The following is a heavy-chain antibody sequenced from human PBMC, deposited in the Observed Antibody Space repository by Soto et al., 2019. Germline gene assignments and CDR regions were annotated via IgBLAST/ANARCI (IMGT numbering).Heavy chain of an antibody. CDR1: GYTFTSYY. V-gene: IGHV1-46*03. CDR3: ARGWGIFGVVTPPYYFDY. J-gene: IGHJ4*02. CDR2: INPSGGST. D-gene: IGHD3-3*01. Sequence: ASVKVSCKASGYTFTSYYMHWVRQAPGQGLEWMGIINPSGGSTSYAQKFQGRVTMTRDTSTSTVYMELSSLRSEDTAVYYCARGWGIFGVVTPPYYFDYWGQGTLVTVSS.